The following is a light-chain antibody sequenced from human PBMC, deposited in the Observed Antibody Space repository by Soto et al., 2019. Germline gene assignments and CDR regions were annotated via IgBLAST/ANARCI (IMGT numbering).Light chain of an antibody. V-gene: IGKV3-20*01. CDR3: QQCGSSAWT. CDR2: AAS. Sequence: ILLTKSPGTQSLSHGERSTLSSRSSQSVGSYDLAWYQQKPGQAPRRVIYAASSRATGIPDRFSGGGSGTDFTLPISRLEPKDFAVSYCQQCGSSAWTFGQRTKVDI. CDR1: QSVGSYD. J-gene: IGKJ1*01.